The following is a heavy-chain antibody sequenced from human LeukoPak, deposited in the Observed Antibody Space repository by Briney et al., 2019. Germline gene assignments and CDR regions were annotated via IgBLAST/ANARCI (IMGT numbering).Heavy chain of an antibody. D-gene: IGHD4-11*01. Sequence: GGSLRLSCAASGFTFADYAMHWVRHAPGKGLEWVSGISWNSGSIGYADSVKGRFTISRDNAKNSLYLQMNSMRAEDTAVYYCARLLTTANSWGQGTLVTVSS. CDR2: ISWNSGSI. CDR3: ARLLTTANS. V-gene: IGHV3-9*01. J-gene: IGHJ4*02. CDR1: GFTFADYA.